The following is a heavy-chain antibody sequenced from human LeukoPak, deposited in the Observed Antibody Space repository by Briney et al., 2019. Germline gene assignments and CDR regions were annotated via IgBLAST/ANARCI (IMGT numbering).Heavy chain of an antibody. CDR3: ARDLSGMDV. Sequence: PSETLSLTCTVSGGYISSSNWWTWVRQPPGKGLEWIGEIHQSGTTNYIPSLRSRVTISLDKSKNQFSLKLSSVTAADTAVCYCARDLSGMDVWGQGTTVTASS. V-gene: IGHV4-4*02. CDR1: GGYISSSNW. CDR2: IHQSGTT. J-gene: IGHJ6*02.